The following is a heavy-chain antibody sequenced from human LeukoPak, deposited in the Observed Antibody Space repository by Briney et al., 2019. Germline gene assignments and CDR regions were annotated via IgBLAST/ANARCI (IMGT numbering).Heavy chain of an antibody. Sequence: GGSLRLSCAASGFTFSSYAMSWVRQAPGKGLEWASAISGSGGSTYYADSVKGRFTISRDNSKNTLYLQMNSLRAEDTAVYYCAKDFEYSSGCFDYWGQGTLVTVSS. J-gene: IGHJ4*02. CDR1: GFTFSSYA. V-gene: IGHV3-23*01. CDR3: AKDFEYSSGCFDY. D-gene: IGHD6-19*01. CDR2: ISGSGGST.